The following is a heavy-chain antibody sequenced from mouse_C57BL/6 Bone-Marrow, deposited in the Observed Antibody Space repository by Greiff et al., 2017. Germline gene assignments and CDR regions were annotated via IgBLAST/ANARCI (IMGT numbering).Heavy chain of an antibody. V-gene: IGHV5-6*01. CDR1: GFTFSSSG. CDR2: ISSGGSYP. CDR3: GRPMDY. J-gene: IGHJ4*01. Sequence: EVKLMESGGDLVKPGGSLKLSCAASGFTFSSSGMSWVRQTPDQRLEWVATISSGGSYPYYPDNVKGRFTISRDNAKNTLYLQMSSLKTEDTAMYYCGRPMDYWGQGTSVTGS.